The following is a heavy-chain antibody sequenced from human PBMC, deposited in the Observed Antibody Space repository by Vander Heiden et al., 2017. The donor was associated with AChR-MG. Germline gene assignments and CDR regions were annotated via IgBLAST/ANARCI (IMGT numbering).Heavy chain of an antibody. V-gene: IGHV4-39*01. Sequence: QLQLQESGPGLVKPSETLSLTCTVSGGSISSSSYYWGWTRQPPGKGLEWIGSIYYSGSTYYNPSLKSRVTISVDTSKNQFSLKLSSVTAADTAVYYCARKPKWTMTTNYYYYMDVWGKGTTVTVSS. J-gene: IGHJ6*03. CDR2: IYYSGST. CDR3: ARKPKWTMTTNYYYYMDV. CDR1: GGSISSSSYY. D-gene: IGHD3-22*01.